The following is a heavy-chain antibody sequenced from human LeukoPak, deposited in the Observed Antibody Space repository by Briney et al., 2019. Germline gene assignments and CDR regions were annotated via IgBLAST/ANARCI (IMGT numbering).Heavy chain of an antibody. J-gene: IGHJ4*02. CDR2: ISGGGTTI. D-gene: IGHD5-24*01. Sequence: GGSLRLSCAASGFTFSNYEMNWVRQAPGKGLEWVSYISGGGTTIYYADSVKGRFTISRDNAKNSLYLQMNSLRVEDTAVYYCARDLRRDDNWGQGTLVTVSS. V-gene: IGHV3-48*03. CDR1: GFTFSNYE. CDR3: ARDLRRDDN.